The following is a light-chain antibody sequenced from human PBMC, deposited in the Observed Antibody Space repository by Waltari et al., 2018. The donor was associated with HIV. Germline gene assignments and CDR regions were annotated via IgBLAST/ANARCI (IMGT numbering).Light chain of an antibody. Sequence: QSALTQPASVSGSPGQSITISCTGSSSDVGSYNLVSWYQQHPGKAPKLMIYEGINRPSGISNRFSGSKSGNTASLTISGLQAGDEADYYCCSYAGSSNWVFGGGTKLTVL. CDR1: SSDVGSYNL. CDR3: CSYAGSSNWV. CDR2: EGI. J-gene: IGLJ3*02. V-gene: IGLV2-23*01.